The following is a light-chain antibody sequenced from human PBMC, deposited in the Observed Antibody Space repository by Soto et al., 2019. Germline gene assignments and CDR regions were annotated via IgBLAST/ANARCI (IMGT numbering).Light chain of an antibody. V-gene: IGKV1-39*01. CDR2: WAS. J-gene: IGKJ5*01. CDR1: QSISSY. CDR3: QQYYSTPFT. Sequence: DIQMTQSPSSLSASVGDRVTITCRASQSISSYLNWYQQKPGKAPKLLIYWASTRESGVPDRFSGSGSGTDFTLTISSLQAEDVAVYYCQQYYSTPFTFGQGTRLEI.